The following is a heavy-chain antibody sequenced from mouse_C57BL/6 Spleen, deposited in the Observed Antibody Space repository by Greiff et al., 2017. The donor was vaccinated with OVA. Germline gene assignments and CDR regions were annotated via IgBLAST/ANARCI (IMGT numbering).Heavy chain of an antibody. CDR2: ISYDGSN. CDR1: GYSITSGYY. D-gene: IGHD1-1*01. Sequence: DVQLLESGPGLVKPSQSLSLTCSVTGYSITSGYYCNWLRQFPGNKLEWMAYISYDGSNYYHPSLKNRISIPSDTAKNQFFLKLNSVTTEDKVTYDGARGDYYASSLPLDYWGQGTTLTVSS. J-gene: IGHJ2*01. V-gene: IGHV3-6*01. CDR3: ARGDYYASSLPLDY.